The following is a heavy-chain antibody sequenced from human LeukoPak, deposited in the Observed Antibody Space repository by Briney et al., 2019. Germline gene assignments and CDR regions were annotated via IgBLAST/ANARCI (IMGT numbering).Heavy chain of an antibody. V-gene: IGHV3-74*01. Sequence: PGGSLRLSCATSGFTFSTSWMQWVRQAPGKGLVWVSRIITDGNTRDYADSVKGRFTISRDNAKNTLYLQMNSLRAEDTAIYYCVRDMGYYDKVWGQGTLVTVSS. CDR1: GFTFSTSW. J-gene: IGHJ4*02. CDR3: VRDMGYYDKV. D-gene: IGHD3-22*01. CDR2: IITDGNTR.